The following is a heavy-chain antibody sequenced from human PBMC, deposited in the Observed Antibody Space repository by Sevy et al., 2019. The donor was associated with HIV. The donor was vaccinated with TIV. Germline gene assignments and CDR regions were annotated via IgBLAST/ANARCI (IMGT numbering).Heavy chain of an antibody. J-gene: IGHJ4*02. D-gene: IGHD3-22*01. CDR2: ISYDGSNK. Sequence: GGSLRLSCAASGFSLSSYAMHWVRQAPGKGLEWVAVISYDGSNKYYADSVKGRFTISRDNSKNTLYLQMNSLRAEDTAVYYCARRKNYYDSSGLDYWGQGTLVTVSS. CDR3: ARRKNYYDSSGLDY. CDR1: GFSLSSYA. V-gene: IGHV3-30-3*01.